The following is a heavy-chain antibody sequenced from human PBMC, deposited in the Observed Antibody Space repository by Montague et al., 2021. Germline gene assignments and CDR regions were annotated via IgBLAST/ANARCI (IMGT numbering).Heavy chain of an antibody. J-gene: IGHJ5*02. V-gene: IGHV4-39*06. CDR1: GASITGNIYY. D-gene: IGHD6-13*01. Sequence: SETLSLTCTVSGASITGNIYYWGWIRPSPGKGLEWVVSINCSRNSFYHLTRKSRITMAVDTSKNQFTLKLSSVTAAATAIYYCARVFSGWYVGWFDHWGQGTLVTVSS. CDR3: ARVFSGWYVGWFDH. CDR2: INCSRNS.